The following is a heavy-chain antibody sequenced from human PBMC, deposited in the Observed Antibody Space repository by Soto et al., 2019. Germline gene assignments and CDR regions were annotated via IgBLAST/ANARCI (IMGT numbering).Heavy chain of an antibody. CDR1: GFSFSSYS. CDR2: ISSSNSYI. V-gene: IGHV3-21*01. Sequence: GGSLRLTCAPSGFSFSSYSMNWVRQASGKEMEWVSSISSSNSYIYYAHSVKGRFTISRDNANNALYLQMNSLRAEDTAVYYCARWIGYNWNYDYYYGMDVWGQGTTVTVS. D-gene: IGHD1-20*01. J-gene: IGHJ6*02. CDR3: ARWIGYNWNYDYYYGMDV.